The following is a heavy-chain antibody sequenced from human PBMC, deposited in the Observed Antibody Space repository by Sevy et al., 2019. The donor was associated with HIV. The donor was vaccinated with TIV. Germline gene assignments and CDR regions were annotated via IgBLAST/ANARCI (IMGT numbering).Heavy chain of an antibody. CDR3: ASYCSSISCSHVFDI. J-gene: IGHJ3*02. D-gene: IGHD2-2*01. CDR1: GGSFSGYY. CDR2: INHGGST. Sequence: SETLSLTCAVYGGSFSGYYWSWIRQPPGKGLEWIGEINHGGSTNYNPSLKSRVTISLDTSKNQFSLKLTSMTAADTALYYCASYCSSISCSHVFDIWGQGTMVTVSS. V-gene: IGHV4-34*01.